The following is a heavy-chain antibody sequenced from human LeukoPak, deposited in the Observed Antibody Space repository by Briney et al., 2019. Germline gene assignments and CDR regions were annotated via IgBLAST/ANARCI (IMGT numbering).Heavy chain of an antibody. CDR2: IYYSGST. D-gene: IGHD1-26*01. CDR3: ARHEIVGATTDAFDI. V-gene: IGHV4-39*01. CDR1: GGSISSSSYY. J-gene: IGHJ3*02. Sequence: SETLSLTCTVSGGSISSSSYYWGWIRQPPGKRLEWIGSIYYSGSTYYNPSLKSRVTISVDTSKNQFSLKLSSVTAADTAVYYCARHEIVGATTDAFDIWGQGTMVTVSS.